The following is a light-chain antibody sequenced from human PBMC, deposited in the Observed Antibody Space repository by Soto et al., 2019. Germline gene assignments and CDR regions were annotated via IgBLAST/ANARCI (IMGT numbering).Light chain of an antibody. CDR1: QSVSSY. CDR3: QQRSNWLLT. V-gene: IGKV3-11*01. CDR2: DAS. J-gene: IGKJ4*01. Sequence: EIVLTQSPATLSLSPGERATLSCRASQSVSSYLAWYQQKPGQAPRLLIYDASNRATGIPARFSGSGSGTDFTLTISSLEPDDFAVYYCQQRSNWLLTFGGGTKVELK.